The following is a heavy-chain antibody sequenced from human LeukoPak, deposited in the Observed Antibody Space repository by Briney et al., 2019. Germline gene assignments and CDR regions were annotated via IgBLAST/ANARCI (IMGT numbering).Heavy chain of an antibody. CDR3: AKDQYYDSSGYYPAEYFQH. J-gene: IGHJ1*01. D-gene: IGHD3-22*01. Sequence: GGSLRLSCAASGFTFSSYGMHWVRQAPGKGLEWVAFVRYDGSNKYYADSVKGRFTISRDNSKNTLYLQMNSLRAEDTAVYYCAKDQYYDSSGYYPAEYFQHWGQGTPVTVSS. CDR2: VRYDGSNK. CDR1: GFTFSSYG. V-gene: IGHV3-30*02.